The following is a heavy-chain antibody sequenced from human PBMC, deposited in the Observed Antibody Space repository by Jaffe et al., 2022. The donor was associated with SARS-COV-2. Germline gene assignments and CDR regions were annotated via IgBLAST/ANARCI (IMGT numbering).Heavy chain of an antibody. J-gene: IGHJ3*01. D-gene: IGHD6-19*01. CDR2: IYPGDSNT. CDR1: RHNFSNYW. V-gene: IGHV5-51*01. CDR3: ATNRYSGDWTYAFDV. Sequence: EVQLVQSGAEVKKPGESLKMSCKGSRHNFSNYWIAWVRQTPGKGLEWMGTIYPGDSNTIYNPSFQGQVTISADKSTSTSYLQWSSLEASDTAMYYCATNRYSGDWTYAFDVWGQGTMVTVSS.